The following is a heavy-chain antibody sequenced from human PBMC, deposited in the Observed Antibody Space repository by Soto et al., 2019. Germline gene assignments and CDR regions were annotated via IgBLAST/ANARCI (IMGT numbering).Heavy chain of an antibody. V-gene: IGHV4-59*08. CDR1: GGSVNNYY. CDR2: IFSSGTS. CDR3: ARLPSFGEPGT. J-gene: IGHJ5*02. D-gene: IGHD4-17*01. Sequence: QVQLQESGPGLVKPSETLSLTCIVSGGSVNNYYWSWIRQPPEKGLEWIGYIFSSGTSDYKPSLKSRVTISVDSSKNEFSLKLNSVTPADTAVYYCARLPSFGEPGTWGQGALITVSS.